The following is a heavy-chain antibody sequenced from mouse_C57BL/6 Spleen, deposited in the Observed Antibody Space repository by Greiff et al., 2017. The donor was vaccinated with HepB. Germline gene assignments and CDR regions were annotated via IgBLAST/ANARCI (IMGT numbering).Heavy chain of an antibody. CDR2: IYPGDGDT. CDR1: GYAFSSSW. CDR3: ATGLGGGRYYFDY. V-gene: IGHV1-82*01. J-gene: IGHJ2*01. D-gene: IGHD4-1*01. Sequence: LVESGPELVKPGASVKISCKASGYAFSSSWMNWVKQRPGKGLEWIGRIYPGDGDTNYNGKFKGKATLTADKSSSTAYLQLSSLTSEDSAVYFCATGLGGGRYYFDYWGQGTTLTVSS.